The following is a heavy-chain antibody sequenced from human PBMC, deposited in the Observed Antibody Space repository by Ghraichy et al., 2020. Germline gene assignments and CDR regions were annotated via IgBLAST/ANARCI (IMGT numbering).Heavy chain of an antibody. D-gene: IGHD3-3*01. Sequence: SETLSLTCTVSGGSISSSGNYWGWIRQPPGKGLEWIGTMYYNGNTYYNPSLTSRVTISADTTKNHLSQRPGSVTATDTAVYFCARAPDTYYDFWSGYYSNRLDLWGQGALVTASS. CDR1: GGSISSSGNY. V-gene: IGHV4-39*01. CDR2: MYYNGNT. J-gene: IGHJ5*02. CDR3: ARAPDTYYDFWSGYYSNRLDL.